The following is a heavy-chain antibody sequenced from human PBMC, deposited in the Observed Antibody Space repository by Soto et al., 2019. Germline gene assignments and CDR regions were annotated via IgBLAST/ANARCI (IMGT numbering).Heavy chain of an antibody. Sequence: GASVKVSCKASGYTFTSYGISWVRQAPGQGLEWIGIINAYGGNTNYAQKFRGRVTMATDTSTSTVYMDLSSLRSDDTAVYYCARDLAAADYWGQGTLVTVSS. D-gene: IGHD6-13*01. CDR3: ARDLAAADY. V-gene: IGHV1-18*01. CDR2: INAYGGNT. J-gene: IGHJ4*02. CDR1: GYTFTSYG.